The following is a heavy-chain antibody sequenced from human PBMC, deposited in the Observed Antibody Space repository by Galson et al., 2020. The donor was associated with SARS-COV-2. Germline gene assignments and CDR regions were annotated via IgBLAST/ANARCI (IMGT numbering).Heavy chain of an antibody. CDR2: IRYDGSNK. D-gene: IGHD2-2*01. CDR3: AKDQSIVVVPAPHHYYYYGMDV. V-gene: IGHV3-30*02. CDR1: GFTFSSYG. Sequence: GGSLRLSCAASGFTFSSYGMHWVRQAPGKGLEWVAFIRYDGSNKYYEDSVKGRFTISRDNSKNTLYLQMNSLRAEDTAVYYCAKDQSIVVVPAPHHYYYYGMDVWGQGTTVTVSS. J-gene: IGHJ6*02.